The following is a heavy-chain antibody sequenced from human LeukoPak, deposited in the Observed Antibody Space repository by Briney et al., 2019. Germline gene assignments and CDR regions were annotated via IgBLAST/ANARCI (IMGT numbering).Heavy chain of an antibody. V-gene: IGHV3-7*01. J-gene: IGHJ2*01. CDR1: GFTFSSYW. CDR2: IKQDGSEK. D-gene: IGHD3-22*01. CDR3: ARDVYESHMIVMDWYFDL. Sequence: GGSLRLSCAASGFTFSSYWMSWVRQAPGKGLEWVANIKQDGSEKYYVDSVKGRFTISRDNAKNSLYLQMNSLRAEDTAVYYCARDVYESHMIVMDWYFDLWGRGTLVTVSS.